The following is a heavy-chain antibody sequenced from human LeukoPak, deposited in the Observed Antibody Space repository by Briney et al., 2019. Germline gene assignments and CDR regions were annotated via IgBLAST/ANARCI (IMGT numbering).Heavy chain of an antibody. V-gene: IGHV5-51*01. CDR1: GYSFTSYW. CDR2: IYPGDSDT. Sequence: GESLKISCKGSGYSFTSYWIGWVRQMPGKGLEWMGIIYPGDSDTRYSPSFQGQVTISADKSISTAYLQWSSLKASDTAMYYCARQGDGCGGDCYPLDYWGQGTLVTVSS. D-gene: IGHD2-21*02. J-gene: IGHJ4*02. CDR3: ARQGDGCGGDCYPLDY.